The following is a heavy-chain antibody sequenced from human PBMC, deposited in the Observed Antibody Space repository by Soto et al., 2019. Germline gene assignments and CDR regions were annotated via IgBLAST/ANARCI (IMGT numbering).Heavy chain of an antibody. Sequence: QVQLQESGPGLVKPSGTLSLTCAVSGGSISSSNWWSWVRQPPGKGLEWIGEIYHSGTTNYNPSLKIRVPISVDLSTNQSSLKMPSLTAADTGVYYCAKIGAGAPTLVRDDFDIWGQGTMVTVSS. CDR1: GGSISSSNW. D-gene: IGHD6-6*01. CDR3: AKIGAGAPTLVRDDFDI. V-gene: IGHV4-4*02. J-gene: IGHJ3*02. CDR2: IYHSGTT.